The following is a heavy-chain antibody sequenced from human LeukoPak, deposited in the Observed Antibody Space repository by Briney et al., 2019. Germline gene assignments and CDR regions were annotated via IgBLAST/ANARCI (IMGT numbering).Heavy chain of an antibody. V-gene: IGHV1-46*03. CDR3: AREVEMATISGVDY. CDR1: GYTFTGYY. D-gene: IGHD5-24*01. Sequence: ASVKVSCKASGYTFTGYYMHWVRQAPGQGLEWMGIINPSGGSASYAQKFQGRVIMTRDTSTTTVYMELSSLRSEDTAMYYCAREVEMATISGVDYWGQGTLVTVSS. J-gene: IGHJ4*02. CDR2: INPSGGSA.